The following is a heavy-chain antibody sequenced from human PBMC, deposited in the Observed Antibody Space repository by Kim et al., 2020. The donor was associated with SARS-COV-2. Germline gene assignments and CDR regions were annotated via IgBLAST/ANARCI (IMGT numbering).Heavy chain of an antibody. J-gene: IGHJ4*02. V-gene: IGHV1-46*01. CDR2: INPSGGST. Sequence: ASVKVSCKASGYTFTSYYMHWVRQAPGQGLEWMGIINPSGGSTSYAQKFQGRVTMTRDTSTSTVYMELSSLRSEDTAVYYCARGGRRYFDWLHPSRYWGQGTLVTVSS. CDR3: ARGGRRYFDWLHPSRY. CDR1: GYTFTSYY. D-gene: IGHD3-9*01.